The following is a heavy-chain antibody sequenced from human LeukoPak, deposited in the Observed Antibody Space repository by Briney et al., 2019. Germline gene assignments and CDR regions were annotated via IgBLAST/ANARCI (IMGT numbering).Heavy chain of an antibody. CDR2: IFYRGTT. CDR3: ARSWVGKFSATHWFDP. Sequence: SETLSLTCTVSSGSINTSNYYRGWIRQPPGKGLEWIGNIFYRGTTYYNPSLQSRVTISVDTSKNQFSLRVNFVTAADTAVYYCARSWVGKFSATHWFDPWGQGTLVTVSS. J-gene: IGHJ5*02. CDR1: SGSINTSNYY. D-gene: IGHD1-26*01. V-gene: IGHV4-39*07.